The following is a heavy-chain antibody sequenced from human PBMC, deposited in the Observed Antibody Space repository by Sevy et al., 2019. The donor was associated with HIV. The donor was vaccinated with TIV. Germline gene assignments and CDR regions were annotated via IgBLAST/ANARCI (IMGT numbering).Heavy chain of an antibody. CDR2: INPDSGGP. CDR3: VRDDRDGYFEY. Sequence: ASVKVSCKASGYTFTGYYMHWMRQAPGQGLEWMGCINPDSGGPTYAPKFQGRVTLTRDTSISTAYMDLSRLKSDDTAVYYCVRDDRDGYFEYWGQGTLVTVSS. CDR1: GYTFTGYY. V-gene: IGHV1-2*02. J-gene: IGHJ4*02.